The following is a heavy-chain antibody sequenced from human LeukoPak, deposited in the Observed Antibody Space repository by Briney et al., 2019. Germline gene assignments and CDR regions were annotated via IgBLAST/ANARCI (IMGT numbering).Heavy chain of an antibody. D-gene: IGHD5-18*01. V-gene: IGHV3-21*01. CDR3: ARRGYTYGYDY. Sequence: GASLRLSCAASGFTFSTYNMNWVRQAPGKGLERVSSITRSSGNMYYADSVKGRFTISRDNAKNSLYLQMNSLRAEDTAVYYCARRGYTYGYDYWGQGTLVTVSS. CDR2: ITRSSGNM. J-gene: IGHJ4*02. CDR1: GFTFSTYN.